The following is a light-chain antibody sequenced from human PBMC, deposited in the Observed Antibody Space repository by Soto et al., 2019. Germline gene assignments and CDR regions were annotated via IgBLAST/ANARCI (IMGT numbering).Light chain of an antibody. V-gene: IGLV1-40*01. CDR3: QSYDSSLSGVV. CDR1: SSNIGAGYD. CDR2: GNS. J-gene: IGLJ2*01. Sequence: QSVLTQPPSVSGAPGQRVTISCTGSSSNIGAGYDVHWYQQFPGTAPKLLIYGNSNRPSGVPDRFSGSKSGTSASLAIIGLQAEDEADYYCQSYDSSLSGVVFGGGTKLTVL.